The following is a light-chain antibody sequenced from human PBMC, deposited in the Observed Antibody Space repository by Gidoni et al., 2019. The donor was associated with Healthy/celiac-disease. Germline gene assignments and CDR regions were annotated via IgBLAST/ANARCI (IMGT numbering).Light chain of an antibody. CDR1: QGISSY. Sequence: AIRMTQSPSSFSASTGDRVTITCRASQGISSYLAWYQQKPGKAPKPLIYAASTLQSGVPSRFSGSGSGTDFTLTISCLQSEDFATYYCQQYYSYPCSFGQGTKLEIK. CDR3: QQYYSYPCS. J-gene: IGKJ2*04. CDR2: AAS. V-gene: IGKV1-8*01.